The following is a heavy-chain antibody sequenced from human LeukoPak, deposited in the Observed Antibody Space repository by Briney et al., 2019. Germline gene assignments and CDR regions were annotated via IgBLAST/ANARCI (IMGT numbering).Heavy chain of an antibody. CDR1: GFIFSQYS. Sequence: GGSLRLSCAASGFIFSQYSMNWVRQAPGKGLEWVANIKKDGSETYYVDSVKGRFTISRDNAKNSLYLQMNSLRAEDTAMYYCAKGRYSGTTYYFDYWGQGTLVTVSS. V-gene: IGHV3-7*03. D-gene: IGHD5-12*01. J-gene: IGHJ4*02. CDR2: IKKDGSET. CDR3: AKGRYSGTTYYFDY.